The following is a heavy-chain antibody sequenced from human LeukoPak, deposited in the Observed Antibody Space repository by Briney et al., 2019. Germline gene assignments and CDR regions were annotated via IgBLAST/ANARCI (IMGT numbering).Heavy chain of an antibody. CDR1: GNTFTTNA. CDR2: ISAYNGNT. V-gene: IGHV1-18*01. J-gene: IGHJ3*01. Sequence: ASVKVSCKASGNTFTTNAISWVRQAPGQGLEWMGRISAYNGNTNYAQMLQGRVTMTTDTSTSTAYMELRSLRSDDTAVYYCARSPTPRGYYDSSGYWILWGQGTMVTVSS. D-gene: IGHD3-22*01. CDR3: ARSPTPRGYYDSSGYWIL.